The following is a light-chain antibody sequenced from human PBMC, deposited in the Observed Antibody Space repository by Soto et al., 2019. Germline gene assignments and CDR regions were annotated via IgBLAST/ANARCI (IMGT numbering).Light chain of an antibody. CDR2: GAS. Sequence: EIVLAQSPATLSLAPGDRATLSCRASQSVSNNYLALYQQKPGQAPRLLIYGASNRATGIPDRFSGSGSGTDFTLTISRLEPEDFAVYYCQQYGSSGTFGQGTKVDIK. J-gene: IGKJ1*01. CDR3: QQYGSSGT. CDR1: QSVSNNY. V-gene: IGKV3-20*01.